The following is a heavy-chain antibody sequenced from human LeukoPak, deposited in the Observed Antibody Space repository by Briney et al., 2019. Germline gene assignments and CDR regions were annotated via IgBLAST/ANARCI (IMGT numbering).Heavy chain of an antibody. D-gene: IGHD3-10*01. CDR2: ISVSGDNT. Sequence: GGSLRLSCAASGFTFSSYGMSWVRQAPGKGLEWVSAISVSGDNTYYADSVKGRFTISRDNAKNSLYLQMNSLRAEDTAVYYCARARSIMVRGVLDAFDIWGQGTMVTVSS. CDR3: ARARSIMVRGVLDAFDI. CDR1: GFTFSSYG. J-gene: IGHJ3*02. V-gene: IGHV3-23*01.